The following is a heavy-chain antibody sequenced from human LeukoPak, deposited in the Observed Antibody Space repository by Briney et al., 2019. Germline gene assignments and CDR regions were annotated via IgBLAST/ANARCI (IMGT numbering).Heavy chain of an antibody. CDR3: ARLIDGDYANTHFDY. J-gene: IGHJ4*02. CDR2: IHHSGNT. Sequence: PSETLSLTCAVYGGSFSGYYWSWIRQPPGKGLEWIGSIHHSGNTYYNLSLKSRVTISVDTSKNQFSLKVTSVTAADTAMYYCARLIDGDYANTHFDYWGQGTRVTVSS. CDR1: GGSFSGYY. V-gene: IGHV4-34*01. D-gene: IGHD4-17*01.